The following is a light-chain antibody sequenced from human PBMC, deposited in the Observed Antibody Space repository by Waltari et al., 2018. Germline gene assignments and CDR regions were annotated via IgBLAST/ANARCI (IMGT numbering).Light chain of an antibody. CDR3: AAWDDTLSGPGV. CDR2: IIY. J-gene: IGLJ3*02. V-gene: IGLV1-47*01. Sequence: QSVLTQPPSASGTPGQRVTISCSGSSPDIGSTYVNWFQQLPGMAPQLLSYIIYRRPSGLPVRFSGAKSGTSASLAFSGLRTEDEADYCAAWDDTLSGPGVVGGGANLAVL. CDR1: SPDIGSTY.